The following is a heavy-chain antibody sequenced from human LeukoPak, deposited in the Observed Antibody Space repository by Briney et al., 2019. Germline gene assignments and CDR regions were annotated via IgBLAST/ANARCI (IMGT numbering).Heavy chain of an antibody. CDR3: ARSITMVRGSYYYGMDV. V-gene: IGHV4-59*08. J-gene: IGHJ6*02. Sequence: SETLSLTCTVSGGSISSYCWSWVRQPPGKGLEWVGYIYYSGSTNYNPALKSRVTISVDTSKNQFPLKLSSVPAADTAVYYCARSITMVRGSYYYGMDVWGQGTTVTVSS. CDR2: IYYSGST. CDR1: GGSISSYC. D-gene: IGHD3-10*01.